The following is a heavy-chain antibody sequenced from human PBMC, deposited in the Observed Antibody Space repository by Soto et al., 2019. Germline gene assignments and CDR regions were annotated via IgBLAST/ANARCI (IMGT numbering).Heavy chain of an antibody. Sequence: ASVKVSCKASGYTFTSYALHWVRQDPGQRLEWMGWINAGNGNTNYAQKLQGRVTMTTDTSTSTAYMELRSLRSDDTAVYYCAREPVAGIWFDPWGQGTLVTVSS. V-gene: IGHV1-3*01. CDR1: GYTFTSYA. CDR3: AREPVAGIWFDP. D-gene: IGHD6-19*01. J-gene: IGHJ5*02. CDR2: INAGNGNT.